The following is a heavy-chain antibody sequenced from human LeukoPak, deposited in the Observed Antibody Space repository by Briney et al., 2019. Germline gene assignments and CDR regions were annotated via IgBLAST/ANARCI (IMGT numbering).Heavy chain of an antibody. CDR2: INGDGSTT. V-gene: IGHV3-74*01. Sequence: PGGSLRLSCAASGFTFSSYWMHWVRQTPGKGLVWVSRINGDGSTTNYADSVKGRFTISRDSAKSTLCLQMNSLRAEDTAVYYCARLRSTAVNDAFDIWGQGTMVTVSS. J-gene: IGHJ3*02. CDR3: ARLRSTAVNDAFDI. CDR1: GFTFSSYW. D-gene: IGHD3-10*01.